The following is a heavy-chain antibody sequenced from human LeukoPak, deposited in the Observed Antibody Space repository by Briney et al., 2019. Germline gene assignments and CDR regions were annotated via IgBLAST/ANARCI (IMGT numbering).Heavy chain of an antibody. V-gene: IGHV3-48*03. J-gene: IGHJ4*02. D-gene: IGHD4-17*01. CDR2: ISGSGRTI. CDR1: GFSFSSYE. Sequence: PGGSLRVPCAASGFSFSSYEMNWVRQAPGKGLEWVSYISGSGRTIYYADSVKGRFTVSRDNARNSLYLQMNSLRAEDTAVYYCARRDYGDFDYWGQGTLVTVSS. CDR3: ARRDYGDFDY.